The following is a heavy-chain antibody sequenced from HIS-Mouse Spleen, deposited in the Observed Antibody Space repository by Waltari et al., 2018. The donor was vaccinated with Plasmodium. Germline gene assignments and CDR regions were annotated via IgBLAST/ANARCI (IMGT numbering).Heavy chain of an antibody. D-gene: IGHD6-13*01. CDR2: IKQDGSEK. V-gene: IGHV3-7*01. Sequence: EVQLVESGGGLVQPGGSLRLSCAASGFTFSSYWMSWVRQAPGKGLGWLANIKQDGSEKYYVDSVNGRFTISRDNAKNSLYLQMNSLRAEDTAVYYCASSWYWYFDLWGRGTLVTVAS. CDR1: GFTFSSYW. J-gene: IGHJ2*01. CDR3: ASSWYWYFDL.